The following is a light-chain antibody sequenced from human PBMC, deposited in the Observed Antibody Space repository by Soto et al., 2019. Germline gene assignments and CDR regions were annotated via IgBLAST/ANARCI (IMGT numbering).Light chain of an antibody. Sequence: DIVMTQSPDSLVVSLGERATINCRSSQNILNSPDKRNYLAWYQQKSGQPPKLLIYWASTRESGVPVRFSGRGSATDFTLTISSLQAEDVAVYYCKQYYSAPQITFGGGTKVEIK. CDR3: KQYYSAPQIT. CDR1: QNILNSPDKRNY. V-gene: IGKV4-1*01. CDR2: WAS. J-gene: IGKJ4*01.